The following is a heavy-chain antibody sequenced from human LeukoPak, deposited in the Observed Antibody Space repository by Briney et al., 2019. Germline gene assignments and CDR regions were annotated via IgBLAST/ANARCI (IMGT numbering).Heavy chain of an antibody. V-gene: IGHV3-7*01. CDR1: GFTLSDYW. CDR2: IDQDESDE. Sequence: GGSLRLSCAASGFTLSDYWMSWVRQAPGKGLEWVANIDQDESDENYVDSVKGRFTISRDDAKNLLYLQMSSLRAEDTAVYYCARESTNERSGCWGQGTLVTVSS. D-gene: IGHD1-1*01. J-gene: IGHJ4*02. CDR3: ARESTNERSGC.